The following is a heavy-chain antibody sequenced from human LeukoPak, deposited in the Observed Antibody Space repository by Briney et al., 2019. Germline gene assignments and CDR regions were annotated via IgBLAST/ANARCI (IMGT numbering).Heavy chain of an antibody. CDR1: GYTFTSYG. J-gene: IGHJ4*02. CDR3: ARELGYCSSTSCYFDDY. V-gene: IGHV1-18*01. Sequence: VASVKVSCKASGYTFTSYGISWVRQAPGQGLEWMGWISAYNGNTNYAQKLQGRVTMTTDTSTSTAYMELRSLRSDDTAVYYCARELGYCSSTSCYFDDYWGQGTLVTVSS. D-gene: IGHD2-2*01. CDR2: ISAYNGNT.